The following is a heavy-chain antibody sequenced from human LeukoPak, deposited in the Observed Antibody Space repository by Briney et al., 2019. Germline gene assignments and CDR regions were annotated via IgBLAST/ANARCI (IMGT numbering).Heavy chain of an antibody. D-gene: IGHD3-16*02. CDR2: ISYDGSNK. J-gene: IGHJ6*02. Sequence: PGGSLRLSCAAFGFTFSSYAMHWVRQAPGKGLEWVAVISYDGSNKYYADSVKGRFTISRDNSKNTLYLQMNSLRAEDTAVYYCARDIGDGYRSYYYYYGMDVWGQGTTVTVSS. CDR1: GFTFSSYA. V-gene: IGHV3-30*04. CDR3: ARDIGDGYRSYYYYYGMDV.